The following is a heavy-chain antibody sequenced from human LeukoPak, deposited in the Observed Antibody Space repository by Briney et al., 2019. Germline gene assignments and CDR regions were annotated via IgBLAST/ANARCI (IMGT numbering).Heavy chain of an antibody. CDR3: ARVTTVTPGGY. Sequence: GWSLRLSCAASGFTFISYEMNGVGQAPGKGLAGVSYISSSGSTIYYADSAKGRFTITRDNAKNSLYLQMNSLRAEDWAVYSCARVTTVTPGGYWGQGTLVTVSS. J-gene: IGHJ4*02. CDR2: ISSSGSTI. D-gene: IGHD4-17*01. V-gene: IGHV3-48*03. CDR1: GFTFISYE.